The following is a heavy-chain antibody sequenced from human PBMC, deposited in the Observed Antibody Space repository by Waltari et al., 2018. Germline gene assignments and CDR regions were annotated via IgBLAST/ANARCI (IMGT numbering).Heavy chain of an antibody. CDR1: GGPISRGGSS. Sequence: QVQLQESGPGLVKPSHTLSLTCTVSGGPISRGGSSWSWLPPHPETGREWIGYIYYSGSTYYNPSLKSRVTISVDTSKNQFSLKLSSVTAADTAVYYCARDSSSWYVPNYYYYGMDVWGQGTTVTVSS. D-gene: IGHD6-13*01. J-gene: IGHJ6*02. CDR2: IYYSGST. CDR3: ARDSSSWYVPNYYYYGMDV. V-gene: IGHV4-31*03.